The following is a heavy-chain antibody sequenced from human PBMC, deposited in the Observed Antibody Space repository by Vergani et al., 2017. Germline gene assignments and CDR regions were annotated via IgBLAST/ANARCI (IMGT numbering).Heavy chain of an antibody. V-gene: IGHV4-39*07. CDR1: GGSISSSSYY. J-gene: IGHJ4*02. Sequence: QLQLQESGPGLVKPSETLSLTCTVSGGSISSSSYYWGWIRQPPGKGLEWIGSIYYSGSTYYNPSLKSRVTISVDTSKNQFSLKLSSVTAADTAVYYCARDHRHYYGSGSYYQDYFDYWGQGTLVTVSS. CDR3: ARDHRHYYGSGSYYQDYFDY. D-gene: IGHD3-10*01. CDR2: IYYSGST.